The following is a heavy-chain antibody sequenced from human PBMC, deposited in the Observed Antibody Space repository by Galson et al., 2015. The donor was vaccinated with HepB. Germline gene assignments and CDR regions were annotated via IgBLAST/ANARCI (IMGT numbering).Heavy chain of an antibody. D-gene: IGHD1-26*01. J-gene: IGHJ4*02. Sequence: SLRLSCAASGFTFSSYSMNWVRQAPGKGLEWVSSISSSSSYIYYADSVKGRFTISRDNAKNSLYLQMNSLRAEDTAVYYCARALTYSGSYYVFDYWGQGTLVTVSS. CDR2: ISSSSSYI. CDR3: ARALTYSGSYYVFDY. CDR1: GFTFSSYS. V-gene: IGHV3-21*01.